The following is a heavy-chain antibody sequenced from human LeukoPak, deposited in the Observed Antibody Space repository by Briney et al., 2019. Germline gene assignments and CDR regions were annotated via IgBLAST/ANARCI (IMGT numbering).Heavy chain of an antibody. V-gene: IGHV3-33*06. J-gene: IGHJ3*02. CDR3: AKDEGGAFDI. CDR1: GFTFSSYG. Sequence: GGSLRLSCAASGFTFSSYGMHWVRQAPGKGLEWVAVIWYDGSNKYYADSVKGRFTISRDNSKNTLYLQMNSLGAEDTAVYYCAKDEGGAFDIWGQGTMVTVSS. CDR2: IWYDGSNK.